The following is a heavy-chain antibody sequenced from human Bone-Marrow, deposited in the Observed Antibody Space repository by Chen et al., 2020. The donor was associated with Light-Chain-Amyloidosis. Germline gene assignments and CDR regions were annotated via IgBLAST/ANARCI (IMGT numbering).Heavy chain of an antibody. CDR1: GGTFSSYA. CDR3: ATLPEGSWKETPVYYFDY. J-gene: IGHJ4*02. D-gene: IGHD6-13*01. Sequence: QVQLVQSGAEVKKPGSSVKVSCKASGGTFSSYAISWVRQAPGQGLEWMGGIIPIFGTANYAQKFQGRVTITADESTSTAYMELSSLRSEDTAVYYCATLPEGSWKETPVYYFDYWGQGTLVTVSS. V-gene: IGHV1-69*01. CDR2: IIPIFGTA.